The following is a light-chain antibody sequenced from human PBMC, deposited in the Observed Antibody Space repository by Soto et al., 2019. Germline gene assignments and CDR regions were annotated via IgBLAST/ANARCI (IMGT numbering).Light chain of an antibody. Sequence: EIVMTHSPGTLSLSPLEIATLSCSSSQSVSSSYLAWYQQKPGQAPRLLIYGASSRATGIPDRFSGSGSGTAFTLTISRLEPEDFAVYYCQKYGSSPWTFGQGTKVDIK. CDR2: GAS. V-gene: IGKV3-20*01. J-gene: IGKJ1*01. CDR1: QSVSSSY. CDR3: QKYGSSPWT.